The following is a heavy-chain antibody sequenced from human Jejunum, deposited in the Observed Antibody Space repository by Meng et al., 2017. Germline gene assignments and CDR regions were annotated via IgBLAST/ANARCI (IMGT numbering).Heavy chain of an antibody. CDR3: ARGNNWFDP. CDR2: ISWNSFSA. V-gene: IGHV3-9*01. Sequence: SLKISCAASGFTFKDYAMHWVRLTPGKGLEWVSGISWNSFSAGYVDSVKGRFTISRDNAKNSVYLQMNSLRVDDTAVYYCARGNNWFDPWGQGTLVTVSS. J-gene: IGHJ5*02. CDR1: GFTFKDYA.